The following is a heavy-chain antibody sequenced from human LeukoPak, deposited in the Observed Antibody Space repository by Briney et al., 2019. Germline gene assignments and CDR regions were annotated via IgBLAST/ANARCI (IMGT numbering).Heavy chain of an antibody. D-gene: IGHD3-3*01. CDR2: ISAYNGNT. Sequence: EASVKVSCKASGYTFTSYGISWVRQAPGQGLEWMGWISAYNGNTNYAQKLQGRVTMTTDTSTSTAYMELRSLRSDDTAVYYCARDRSAYTIFGVVIMNYYYYGMDVWGQGTTVTVSS. CDR3: ARDRSAYTIFGVVIMNYYYYGMDV. CDR1: GYTFTSYG. J-gene: IGHJ6*02. V-gene: IGHV1-18*01.